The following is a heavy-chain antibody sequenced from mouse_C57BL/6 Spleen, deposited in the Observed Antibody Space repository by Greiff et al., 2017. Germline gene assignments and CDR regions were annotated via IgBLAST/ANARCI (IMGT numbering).Heavy chain of an antibody. J-gene: IGHJ2*01. Sequence: VKPGASVKMSCTASGYTFTDYYMNWVKQSHGKSLEWIGVINPYNGGTSYNKKFKGKATLTVDKSSSTAYMELNSLTSEDSAVYYCANYYDYLDYWGQGTTLTVSS. V-gene: IGHV1-19*01. CDR2: INPYNGGT. CDR3: ANYYDYLDY. CDR1: GYTFTDYY. D-gene: IGHD1-1*01.